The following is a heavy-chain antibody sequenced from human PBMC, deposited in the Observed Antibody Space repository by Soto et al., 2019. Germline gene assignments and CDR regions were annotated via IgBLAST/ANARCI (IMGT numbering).Heavy chain of an antibody. CDR3: ARGSPSTSYYYYYMDV. J-gene: IGHJ6*03. CDR1: GYTFTSYA. V-gene: IGHV1-3*01. Sequence: GASVKVSCKASGYTFTSYAMHWVRQAPGQRLEWMGWINAGNGNTKYSQKFQGRVTITRDTSASTAYMELSSLRSEDTAVYYCARGSPSTSYYYYYMDVWGKGTTVTVSS. CDR2: INAGNGNT.